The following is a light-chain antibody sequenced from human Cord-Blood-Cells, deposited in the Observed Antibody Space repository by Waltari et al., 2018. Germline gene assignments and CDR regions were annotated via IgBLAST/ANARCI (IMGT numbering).Light chain of an antibody. Sequence: ETVLTQSPATLSLSPGDRATLSCRASQSVSSYLAWYQQKPGQAPRLLIYDASNSATGIPARFSGSGSGTDFTLTISSLEPEDFAVYYCRQRSNWPLYTFGQGTKLEIK. CDR3: RQRSNWPLYT. J-gene: IGKJ2*01. CDR1: QSVSSY. V-gene: IGKV3-11*01. CDR2: DAS.